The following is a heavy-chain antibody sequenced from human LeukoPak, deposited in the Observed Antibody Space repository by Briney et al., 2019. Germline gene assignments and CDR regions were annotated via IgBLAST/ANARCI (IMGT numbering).Heavy chain of an antibody. J-gene: IGHJ6*03. CDR1: GYTFTGYY. CDR3: ARDIVIVPAIGSGPSYYYYFYMGV. V-gene: IGHV1-46*01. Sequence: ASVKVSCKASGYTFTGYYIHWVRQAPGQGLEWMGIVNPSDGNTVYAQRFQGRVTMTRDMSTSTVYMELSSLRSEDTAVYYCARDIVIVPAIGSGPSYYYYFYMGVWGKGTTVTVSS. CDR2: VNPSDGNT. D-gene: IGHD2-2*01.